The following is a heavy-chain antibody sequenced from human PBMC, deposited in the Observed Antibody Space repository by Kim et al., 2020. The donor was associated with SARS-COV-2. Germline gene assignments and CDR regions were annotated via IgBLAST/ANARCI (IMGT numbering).Heavy chain of an antibody. CDR2: DGVT. J-gene: IGHJ4*02. CDR3: INANWGTY. V-gene: IGHV3-53*01. D-gene: IGHD7-27*01. Sequence: DGVTYYADSMMSRFTISRDNSKNTIYLQMNTLRVEDTAVYYCINANWGTYWGQGTLVTVSS.